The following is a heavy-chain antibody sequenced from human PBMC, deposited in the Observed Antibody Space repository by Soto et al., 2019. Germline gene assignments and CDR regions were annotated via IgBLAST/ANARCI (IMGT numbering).Heavy chain of an antibody. CDR3: ASVRDCSSSGCYSYFDI. J-gene: IGHJ4*02. V-gene: IGHV3-74*01. D-gene: IGHD2-2*01. Sequence: EVQVVESGGGLVQPGGSLRLSCAASGFTLSDYYMHWARPAPGKGLVWVSRLSNDGSNTDYAGSVKGRFTISRDNAKNTMHLQMNSLRAEDTAVYYCASVRDCSSSGCYSYFDIWGEGTVVTVTS. CDR1: GFTLSDYY. CDR2: LSNDGSNT.